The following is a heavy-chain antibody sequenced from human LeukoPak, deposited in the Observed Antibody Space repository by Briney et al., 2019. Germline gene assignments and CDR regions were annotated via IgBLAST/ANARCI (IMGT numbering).Heavy chain of an antibody. CDR3: ARDGSYQLLTNWFDP. CDR2: INPNSGGT. D-gene: IGHD2-2*01. Sequence: ASVKVSCKASGYTFTGYYMHWVRQAPGQGLEWMGWINPNSGGTNYAQKFQGRVTMTRDTSISTVYMELSRLRSDDTAVYYCARDGSYQLLTNWFDPWGQGTLVTVSS. J-gene: IGHJ5*02. V-gene: IGHV1-2*02. CDR1: GYTFTGYY.